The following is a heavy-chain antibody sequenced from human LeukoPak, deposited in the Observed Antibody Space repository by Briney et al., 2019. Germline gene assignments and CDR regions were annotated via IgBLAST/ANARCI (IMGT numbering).Heavy chain of an antibody. Sequence: GGSLRLSCAASGFTFSSYAMHWVRQAPGKGLEGVAVISYDGSNKYYADSVKGRFTISRDNSKNTLYLQMNSLRAEDTAVYYCARDRSFGGFDIWGQGIMVTVSS. J-gene: IGHJ3*02. CDR2: ISYDGSNK. D-gene: IGHD3-10*01. CDR1: GFTFSSYA. CDR3: ARDRSFGGFDI. V-gene: IGHV3-30*01.